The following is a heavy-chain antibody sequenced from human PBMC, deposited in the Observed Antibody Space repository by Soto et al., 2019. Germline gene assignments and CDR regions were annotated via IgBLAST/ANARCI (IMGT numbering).Heavy chain of an antibody. V-gene: IGHV3-7*03. CDR2: IKFDGSVK. Sequence: GGSLRLSCAASGFTFSDYWMSWVRQAPGKGPEWVANIKFDGSVKQYVDSVRGRFTISRDNSKNSLFLQMNSLAAADTAVYYCVKDGGYCSSSSCYAPRNHYFDSWGQGTLVTVSS. D-gene: IGHD2-2*01. J-gene: IGHJ4*02. CDR1: GFTFSDYW. CDR3: VKDGGYCSSSSCYAPRNHYFDS.